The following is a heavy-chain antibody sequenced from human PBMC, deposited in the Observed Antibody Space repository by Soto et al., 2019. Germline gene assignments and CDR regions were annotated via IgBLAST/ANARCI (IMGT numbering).Heavy chain of an antibody. Sequence: QLQLPESRPGLVKSSETLSPTCTVSHRSSRRRIFYWGWVRQPPGKGLEWIGSVHSPGNTYYNPALMGRVTISVESSVHFSMKVTSVAAADTDVYYWARHLYSGDSSGYYGYWGQGALVTVSS. V-gene: IGHV4-39*01. D-gene: IGHD6-19*01. J-gene: IGHJ4*02. CDR2: VHSPGNT. CDR1: HRSSRRRIFY. CDR3: ARHLYSGDSSGYYGY.